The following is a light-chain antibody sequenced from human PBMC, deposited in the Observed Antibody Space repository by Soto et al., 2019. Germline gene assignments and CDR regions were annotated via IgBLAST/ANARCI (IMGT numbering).Light chain of an antibody. CDR2: DAS. J-gene: IGKJ1*01. CDR3: QRYNNAPRT. Sequence: DIQMTQSPSSVSASVGDRVTITCRASQGISSWLAWYQQKPGKVPKLLIYDASTLQSGVPSRFSGSGSGTDFTLTISSLQPEDVATYYCQRYNNAPRTFGQGTKVDIK. V-gene: IGKV1-27*01. CDR1: QGISSW.